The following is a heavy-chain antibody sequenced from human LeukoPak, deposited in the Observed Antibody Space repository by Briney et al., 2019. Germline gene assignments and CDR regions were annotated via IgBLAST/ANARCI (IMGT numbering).Heavy chain of an antibody. CDR3: AAGGPIEGAPDFDY. CDR2: IIPILGIA. V-gene: IGHV1-69*02. D-gene: IGHD1-26*01. J-gene: IGHJ4*02. Sequence: GASVKVSCKASGGTFSSYTISWVRQAPGQGLEWMGRIIPILGIANYAQKFQGRVTITADKSTSTAYMELSSLRSEDTAVYYCAAGGPIEGAPDFDYWGQGTLVTVSS. CDR1: GGTFSSYT.